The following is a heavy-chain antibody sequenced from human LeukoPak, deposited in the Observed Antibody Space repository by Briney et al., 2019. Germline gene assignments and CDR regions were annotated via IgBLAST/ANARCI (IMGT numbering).Heavy chain of an antibody. CDR1: GFTLSNAW. Sequence: GGSLRLSCAASGFTLSNAWMNWVRQAPGKGLQWVSSISSSGHYMYYADSVKGRFTISRDNAKNSLYLHMNSLRAEDTAVYYCARDTALSDFDYWDQGTLVTVSS. CDR3: ARDTALSDFDY. V-gene: IGHV3-21*01. J-gene: IGHJ4*02. CDR2: ISSSGHYM. D-gene: IGHD4-17*01.